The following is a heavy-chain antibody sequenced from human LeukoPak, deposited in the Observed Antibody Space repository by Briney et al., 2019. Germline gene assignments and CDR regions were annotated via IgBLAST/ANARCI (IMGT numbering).Heavy chain of an antibody. V-gene: IGHV4-30-4*01. CDR2: IYYSGST. Sequence: SETLSLTCTVSGGSISSGDYYWSWIRQPPGKGLEWIGYIYYSGSTYYNPSLESRVTISVDTSKNQFSLKLSSVTAADTAVYYCARVGNYAWVLDYWGQGTLVTVSS. J-gene: IGHJ4*02. CDR1: GGSISSGDYY. CDR3: ARVGNYAWVLDY. D-gene: IGHD1-7*01.